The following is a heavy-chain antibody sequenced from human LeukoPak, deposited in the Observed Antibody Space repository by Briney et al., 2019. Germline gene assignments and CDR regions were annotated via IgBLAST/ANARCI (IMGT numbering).Heavy chain of an antibody. CDR3: ARHPELDTAIPH. CDR1: GGSIRSSSYY. D-gene: IGHD5-18*01. CDR2: IYYSGST. J-gene: IGHJ4*02. V-gene: IGHV4-39*01. Sequence: PSGTLSLTCTVYGGSIRSSSYYWGWIRQPPGKGLEWIGSIYYSGSTYYNPSLKSRVTISVDTSKNQFSLKLSSVTAADTAVYHCARHPELDTAIPHWVQGTLVTVSS.